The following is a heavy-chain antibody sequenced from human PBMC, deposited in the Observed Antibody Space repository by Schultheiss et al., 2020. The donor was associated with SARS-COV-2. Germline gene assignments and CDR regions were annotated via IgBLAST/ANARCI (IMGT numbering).Heavy chain of an antibody. V-gene: IGHV3-30*03. CDR2: ISYDGSNK. CDR3: ARDKSRVGVTLGMYYGMDV. D-gene: IGHD1-26*01. CDR1: GFTFSSYS. Sequence: GGSLRLSCAASGFTFSSYSMNWVRQAPGKGLEWVAVISYDGSNKYYADSVKGRFTISRDNSKNTLYLQMNSLRAEDTAVYYCARDKSRVGVTLGMYYGMDVWGQGTTVTVSS. J-gene: IGHJ6*02.